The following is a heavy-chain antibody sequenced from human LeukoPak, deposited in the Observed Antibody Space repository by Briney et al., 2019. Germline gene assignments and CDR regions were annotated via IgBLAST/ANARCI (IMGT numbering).Heavy chain of an antibody. Sequence: PGGSLRLSCAASGFTFSSYAMSWVRQAPGKGLEWVSAISGSGGSTYYADSVKGRFTISRDNSKNTLYLQMNSLRAEDTAVYYCAKGHVLITICGGNDYWGQGTLVTVSS. D-gene: IGHD3-3*01. J-gene: IGHJ4*02. CDR1: GFTFSSYA. CDR2: ISGSGGST. V-gene: IGHV3-23*01. CDR3: AKGHVLITICGGNDY.